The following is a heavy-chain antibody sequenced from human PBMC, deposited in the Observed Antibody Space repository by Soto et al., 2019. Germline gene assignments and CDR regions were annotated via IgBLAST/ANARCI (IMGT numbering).Heavy chain of an antibody. CDR2: IYYSGST. Sequence: QVQLQESGPGLVKPSETLSLTCTVSGGSISSYYWSWIRQPPGKGLEWIGYIYYSGSTNYNPSLKSRVTISVDTSKNQFSLKLSSVTAADTAVYYCARDLVGASDYWGQGTLVTVSS. CDR1: GGSISSYY. CDR3: ARDLVGASDY. J-gene: IGHJ4*02. D-gene: IGHD1-26*01. V-gene: IGHV4-59*01.